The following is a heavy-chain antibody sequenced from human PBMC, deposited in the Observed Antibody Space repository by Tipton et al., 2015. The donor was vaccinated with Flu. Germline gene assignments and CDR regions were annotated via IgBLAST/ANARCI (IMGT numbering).Heavy chain of an antibody. Sequence: TLSLTCTVSGGSVTNYYWSWIRQPPGKGLEWLGYIHYTGYTNYSPSLKSRVTISVDASKSQFSLKLSSVTAADTAVYYCARGWQWLADAFDYWGQGTLVTVSS. CDR2: IHYTGYT. V-gene: IGHV4-59*08. J-gene: IGHJ4*02. CDR3: ARGWQWLADAFDY. CDR1: GGSVTNYY. D-gene: IGHD6-19*01.